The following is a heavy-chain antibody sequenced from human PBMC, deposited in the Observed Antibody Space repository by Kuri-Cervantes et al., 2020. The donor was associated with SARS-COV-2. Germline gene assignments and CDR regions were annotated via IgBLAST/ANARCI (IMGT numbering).Heavy chain of an antibody. Sequence: SETLSLTCTVSGGSISSSSYYWGWIRQPPGKGLEWIGSIYYSGSTYYNPSLKSRVTISVDTSKNQFSLKLSSVTAADTAVYYCARRWFDFWSGYYIFGYWGQGTLVTVSS. CDR3: ARRWFDFWSGYYIFGY. D-gene: IGHD3-3*01. V-gene: IGHV4-39*01. CDR2: IYYSGST. J-gene: IGHJ4*02. CDR1: GGSISSSSYY.